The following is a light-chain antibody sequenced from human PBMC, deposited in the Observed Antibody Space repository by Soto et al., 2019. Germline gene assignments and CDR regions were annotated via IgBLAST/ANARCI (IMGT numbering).Light chain of an antibody. CDR2: AAS. Sequence: DIRMTQSPSTLSASVGDRVTITCRASQTISSWLAWYQQKPGKAPKLLIYAASSLQSGVPSRFSGAGSGTDFTLTIANLHPEDFAIYYCKQSYSTQWTFGQGTKVDIK. J-gene: IGKJ1*01. CDR3: KQSYSTQWT. V-gene: IGKV1-39*01. CDR1: QTISSW.